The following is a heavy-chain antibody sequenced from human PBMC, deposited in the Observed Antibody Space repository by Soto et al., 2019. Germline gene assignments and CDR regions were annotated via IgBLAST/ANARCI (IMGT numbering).Heavy chain of an antibody. D-gene: IGHD6-13*01. CDR1: GYTLTSYV. J-gene: IGHJ6*02. V-gene: IGHV1-18*01. CDR2: ISGYNGNT. Sequence: QVQLVQSGAEVKKPGASVKVSCKASGYTLTSYVITWVRQAPGQGLEWMGWISGYNGNTKYGQNFQGRVTMTTDKTTSTAYTELRILRSDDTAVYYCARNNSSYYGMDVWGQGTTVTVSS. CDR3: ARNNSSYYGMDV.